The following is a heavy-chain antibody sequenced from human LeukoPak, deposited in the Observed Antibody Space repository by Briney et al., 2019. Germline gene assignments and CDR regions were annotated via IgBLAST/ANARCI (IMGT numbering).Heavy chain of an antibody. J-gene: IGHJ4*02. CDR1: GGTFSSYA. CDR2: IIPILGIA. Sequence: SVKVSCKASGGTFSSYAISWVRRAPGQGLEWMGRIIPILGIANYAQKFQGRVTITADKSTSTAYMELSSLRSEDTAVYYCARSVSRGYSYGTHDYWGQGTLVTVSS. D-gene: IGHD5-18*01. CDR3: ARSVSRGYSYGTHDY. V-gene: IGHV1-69*04.